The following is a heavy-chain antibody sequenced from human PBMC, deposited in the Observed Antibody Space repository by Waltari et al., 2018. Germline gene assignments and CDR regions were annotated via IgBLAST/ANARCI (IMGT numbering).Heavy chain of an antibody. CDR1: GFTLSSYW. Sequence: EVQLVESGGGLVQPGGSLRLSCAASGFTLSSYWMSWVRQGPGKGVEWVANIKQDGSEKYYVDSVKGRFTISRDNAKNSLYLQMNSLRAEDTAVYYCASGPDSSGYLVDFDYWGQGTLVTVSS. V-gene: IGHV3-7*01. J-gene: IGHJ4*02. D-gene: IGHD3-22*01. CDR3: ASGPDSSGYLVDFDY. CDR2: IKQDGSEK.